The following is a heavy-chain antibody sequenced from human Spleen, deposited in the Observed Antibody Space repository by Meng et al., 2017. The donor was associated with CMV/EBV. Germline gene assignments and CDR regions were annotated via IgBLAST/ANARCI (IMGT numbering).Heavy chain of an antibody. J-gene: IGHJ6*02. D-gene: IGHD6-19*01. CDR2: ISAHDGNT. CDR1: GYTFINYG. CDR3: AREVGIQVAGTATPEYYYGLDV. Sequence: ASVKVSCKASGYTFINYGVTWVRQAPGQGLEWMGLISAHDGNTNYAPKFQGRVTMTRDTSIGTAYMELSSLKSNDTAVYYCAREVGIQVAGTATPEYYYGLDVWGLGTTVTVSS. V-gene: IGHV1-18*04.